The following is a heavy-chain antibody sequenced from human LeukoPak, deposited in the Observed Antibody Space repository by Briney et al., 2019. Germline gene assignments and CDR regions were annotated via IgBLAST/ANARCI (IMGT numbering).Heavy chain of an antibody. CDR3: ARVLDTAMENHYYHYPFDY. Sequence: PGRSLRLSCAASGFTFSSYAMHWVRQAPGKGLEGVAVISYDGSNKYYADSVKGRFTISRDNSKNTLYLRMNSLRAEDTAVYYCARVLDTAMENHYYHYPFDYWGQGTLVTVSS. CDR1: GFTFSSYA. CDR2: ISYDGSNK. V-gene: IGHV3-30-3*01. D-gene: IGHD5-18*01. J-gene: IGHJ4*02.